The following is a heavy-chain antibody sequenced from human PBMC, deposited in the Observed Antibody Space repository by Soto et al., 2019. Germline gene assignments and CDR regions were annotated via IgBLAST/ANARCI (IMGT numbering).Heavy chain of an antibody. Sequence: EVQLVESGGGLVQPGGSLRLSCAASGFIFRDYWMTWVRQVPGKGLEWVANINQAGREKCYMDSVKGRFTISRDNAKNSLDLQMNSLRADDTAVYYCARDPWDYWGQGTLVTVSS. CDR3: ARDPWDY. J-gene: IGHJ4*02. V-gene: IGHV3-7*01. CDR2: INQAGREK. CDR1: GFIFRDYW.